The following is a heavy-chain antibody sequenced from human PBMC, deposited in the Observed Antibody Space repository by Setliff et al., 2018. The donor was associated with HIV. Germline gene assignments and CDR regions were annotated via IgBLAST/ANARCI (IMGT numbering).Heavy chain of an antibody. CDR1: DDPINSFY. J-gene: IGHJ6*03. CDR3: ARHPRHYNILTGYRYYYMDV. D-gene: IGHD3-9*01. CDR2: IYTSGST. V-gene: IGHV4-4*08. Sequence: SETLSLTCTVSDDPINSFYWSWIRQPPGKGLEWIGYIYTSGSTNYNPSLESRVTISMDTSKNQFSLKLTSVTAADTAVYYSARHPRHYNILTGYRYYYMDVWGKGTTVTVSS.